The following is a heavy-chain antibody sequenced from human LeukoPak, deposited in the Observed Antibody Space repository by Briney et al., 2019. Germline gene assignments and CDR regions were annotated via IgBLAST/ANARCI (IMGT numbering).Heavy chain of an antibody. J-gene: IGHJ5*02. CDR2: ISSSGSTI. Sequence: GGSLRLSCAASGFTFSDYYMSWIRQAPGKGLEWVSYISSSGSTIHYADSVKGRFTISRDNAKNSLYLQMNSLRAEDTAVYYCARDKSRAAGLNWFDPWGQGTLVTVSS. CDR3: ARDKSRAAGLNWFDP. CDR1: GFTFSDYY. D-gene: IGHD2-15*01. V-gene: IGHV3-11*01.